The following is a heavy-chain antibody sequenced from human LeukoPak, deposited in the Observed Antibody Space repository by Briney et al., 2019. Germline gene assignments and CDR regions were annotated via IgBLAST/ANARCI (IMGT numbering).Heavy chain of an antibody. V-gene: IGHV4-38-2*02. CDR1: GNSISSGYF. D-gene: IGHD3-22*01. CDR3: ASLPTVYSRGYLAL. Sequence: PSETLSLTCTVSGNSISSGYFWGWMRRPPGKGLEWIGSIYQSETAHYNPSLKSRVTISVDMSKNQFSLKLSSVTAADTAVYYCASLPTVYSRGYLALWGQGTLVTVSS. CDR2: IYQSETA. J-gene: IGHJ4*02.